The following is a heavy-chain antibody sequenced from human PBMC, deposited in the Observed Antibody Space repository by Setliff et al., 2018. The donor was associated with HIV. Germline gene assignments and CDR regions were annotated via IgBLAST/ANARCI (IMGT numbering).Heavy chain of an antibody. CDR1: GGTFRSHE. CDR2: IIPMFGAA. Sequence: ASVKVSCKASGGTFRSHEISWVRQAPGQGLEWMGGIIPMFGAANYAQKFQGRVTITTDAPTSAAYMELSSLRSEDTAVYYCTRQTYYYGSGRYFPPDSWGQGTLVTVSS. CDR3: TRQTYYYGSGRYFPPDS. D-gene: IGHD3-10*01. V-gene: IGHV1-69*05. J-gene: IGHJ5*01.